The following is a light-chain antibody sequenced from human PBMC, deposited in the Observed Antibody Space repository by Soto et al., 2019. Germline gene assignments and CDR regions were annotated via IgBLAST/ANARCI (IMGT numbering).Light chain of an antibody. J-gene: IGLJ3*02. CDR2: RNN. Sequence: QSVLTQPPSASVTPGQWVTISCSGSSSNIGNNYVFWYQQFPGMAPKLLIYRNNQRPSGVPDRFSGSKSGTSAALAIAGLRSEDESDYYCASWDDSLNGPVFGGGTKLTGL. CDR1: SSNIGNNY. V-gene: IGLV1-47*01. CDR3: ASWDDSLNGPV.